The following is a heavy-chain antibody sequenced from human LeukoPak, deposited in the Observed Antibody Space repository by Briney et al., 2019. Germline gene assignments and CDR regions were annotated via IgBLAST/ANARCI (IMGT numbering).Heavy chain of an antibody. CDR1: GGSISSYY. V-gene: IGHV4-4*07. Sequence: PSETLSLTCTVSGGSISSYYWSWIRQPAGKGLEWIGRIYTSGSTNYNPSLKSRVTMSVDTSKNQFSLKLSSVTAADTAVYYCARDASPTYYYGSGSYPFDYWGQGTLVTVSS. CDR3: ARDASPTYYYGSGSYPFDY. CDR2: IYTSGST. D-gene: IGHD3-10*01. J-gene: IGHJ4*02.